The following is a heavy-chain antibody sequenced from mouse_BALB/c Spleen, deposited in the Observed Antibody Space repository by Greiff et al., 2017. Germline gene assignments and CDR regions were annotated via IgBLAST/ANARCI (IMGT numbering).Heavy chain of an antibody. CDR1: GFNIKDYY. Sequence: EVQLQESGAELVRPGALVKLSCKASGFNIKDYYMHWVKQRPEQGLEWIGWIDPENGNTIYDPKFQGKASITADTSSNTAYLQLSSLTSEDTAVYYCARRVGNYFDYWGQGTTLTVSS. J-gene: IGHJ2*01. D-gene: IGHD1-1*02. CDR3: ARRVGNYFDY. CDR2: IDPENGNT. V-gene: IGHV14-1*02.